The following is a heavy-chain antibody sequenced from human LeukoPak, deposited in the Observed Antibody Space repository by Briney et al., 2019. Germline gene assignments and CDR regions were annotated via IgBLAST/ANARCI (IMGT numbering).Heavy chain of an antibody. CDR1: GGSFSGYY. CDR2: INHSGST. D-gene: IGHD3-16*01. CDR3: VGGGYGMDV. Sequence: SETLSLTCAVYGGSFSGYYWSWIRQPPGKGLEWIGEINHSGSTNYNPSLKSRVTISVDTSKNQFSLKLSSVTAADTAVYYCVGGGYGMDVWGRGTTVTVSS. J-gene: IGHJ6*02. V-gene: IGHV4-34*01.